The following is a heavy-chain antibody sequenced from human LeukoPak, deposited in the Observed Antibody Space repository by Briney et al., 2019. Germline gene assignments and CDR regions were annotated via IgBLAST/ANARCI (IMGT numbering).Heavy chain of an antibody. V-gene: IGHV6-1*01. CDR2: TYYRSKWCN. D-gene: IGHD3-16*01. CDR1: GDSVSSNSAA. J-gene: IGHJ5*01. Sequence: SQTLSLTCAISGDSVSSNSAAWNWIRQSPSRGLEWVGRTYYRSKWCNDYAASVKSRITVDPDTSKNQFSQQLNSVSPDDTAVYYCARGGSWLDSWGQGTLVTVSS. CDR3: ARGGSWLDS.